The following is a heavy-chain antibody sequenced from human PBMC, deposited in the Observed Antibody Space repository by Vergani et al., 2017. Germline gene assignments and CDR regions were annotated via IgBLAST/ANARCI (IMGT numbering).Heavy chain of an antibody. Sequence: QVQLVQSGAEVKKPGASVKVSCTASGYTFTSYGISWVRQAPGQGLEWMGWISAYNGNTNYAQKLQGRVTMTTDTSTSTAYMELRSLRSEDTAVYYCAREKLVVVPAAPNYYDYGMDVWGQGTTVTVSS. CDR1: GYTFTSYG. CDR2: ISAYNGNT. D-gene: IGHD2-2*01. CDR3: AREKLVVVPAAPNYYDYGMDV. J-gene: IGHJ6*02. V-gene: IGHV1-18*01.